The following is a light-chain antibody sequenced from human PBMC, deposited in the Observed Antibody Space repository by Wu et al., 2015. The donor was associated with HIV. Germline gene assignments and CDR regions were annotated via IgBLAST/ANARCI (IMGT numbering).Light chain of an antibody. V-gene: IGKV3-15*01. CDR3: QQYYDWPWT. Sequence: HSPATLSVSPGERVTLSCRASQSVRSSLAWYQQKRGQAPRLILYGASTRATGVPARFSGSGSGTDFTLTISSMRSEDFATYFCQQYYDWPWTFGRRDQGG. CDR2: GAS. CDR1: QSVRSS. J-gene: IGKJ1*01.